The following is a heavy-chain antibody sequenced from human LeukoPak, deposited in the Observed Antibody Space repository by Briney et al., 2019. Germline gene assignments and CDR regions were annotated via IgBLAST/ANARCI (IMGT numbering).Heavy chain of an antibody. J-gene: IGHJ4*02. V-gene: IGHV4-31*03. Sequence: PSETLSLTCTVSGGSISSGGYYWSWIRQHPGKGLEWIGYIYYSGSTYYNPSLKSRVTISVDTSKNQFSLKLSSVTAADTAVYYCARFHDFFFGGGDYWGQGTLVTVSS. D-gene: IGHD3-3*01. CDR2: IYYSGST. CDR1: GGSISSGGYY. CDR3: ARFHDFFFGGGDY.